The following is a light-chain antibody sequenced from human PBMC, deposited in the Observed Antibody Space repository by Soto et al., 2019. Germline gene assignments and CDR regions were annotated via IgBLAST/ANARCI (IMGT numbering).Light chain of an antibody. J-gene: IGLJ2*01. V-gene: IGLV1-47*01. CDR2: RAS. CDR1: SSNIGSNY. CDR3: AAWDDTLNGLV. Sequence: QSALTQPPSASGTPGQRVTISCSGSSSNIGSNYVYWYQQVPGTAPRLLMYRASQRPSWVPDRFSGSKSGTSASLAISGLRSDDEADYYCAAWDDTLNGLVFGGGTKLTVL.